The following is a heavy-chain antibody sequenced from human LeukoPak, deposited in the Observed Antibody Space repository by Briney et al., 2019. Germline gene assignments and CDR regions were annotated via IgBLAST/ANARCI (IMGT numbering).Heavy chain of an antibody. CDR2: IGGSGGTT. D-gene: IGHD4-17*01. V-gene: IGHV3-23*01. CDR1: GFTFSSYA. J-gene: IGHJ4*02. CDR3: AREIGYGDYFDY. Sequence: PGGSLRLSCAASGFTFSSYAMNWVRQAPGKGLEWVSGIGGSGGTTDYADSVKGRFTISRNNFKNTLYLQMNSLRAEDTAVYYCAREIGYGDYFDYWGQGTLVTVSS.